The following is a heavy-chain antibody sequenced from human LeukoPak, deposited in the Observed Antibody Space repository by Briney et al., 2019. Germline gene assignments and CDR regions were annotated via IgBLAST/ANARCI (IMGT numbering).Heavy chain of an antibody. V-gene: IGHV3-23*01. Sequence: PGGSLRLSCAASGFTFSSYAMSWVRQAPGKGREWVSAFSGSGGSTYYADSVKGRFTISRDNSKNTLYLQMNSLRAEDTAVYYCAKGTKQELLIRYYFDYWGQGTLVTVSS. CDR3: AKGTKQELLIRYYFDY. CDR2: FSGSGGST. CDR1: GFTFSSYA. D-gene: IGHD3-10*01. J-gene: IGHJ4*02.